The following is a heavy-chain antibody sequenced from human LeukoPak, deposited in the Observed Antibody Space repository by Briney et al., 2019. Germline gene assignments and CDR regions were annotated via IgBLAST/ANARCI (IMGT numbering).Heavy chain of an antibody. CDR1: GFTLSSYA. D-gene: IGHD6-6*01. V-gene: IGHV3-23*01. J-gene: IGHJ4*02. CDR2: ISVSGNT. Sequence: GGSLRLSCAASGFTLSSYAMSWVRQGPGKGLEWVSAISVSGNTYHADSVKGRFTISRDSSKNTLYLQMNSLRAEDTAVYYCARADDSSSGYFDYWGQGTLVTVSS. CDR3: ARADDSSSGYFDY.